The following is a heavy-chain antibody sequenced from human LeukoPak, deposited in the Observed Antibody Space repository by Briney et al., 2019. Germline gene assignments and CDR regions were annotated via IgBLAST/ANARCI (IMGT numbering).Heavy chain of an antibody. J-gene: IGHJ4*02. CDR3: ARRSYDFWSGYYKRVSPFDY. CDR1: GYRFTNYW. D-gene: IGHD3-3*01. CDR2: IYPGDSDT. V-gene: IGHV5-51*01. Sequence: GESLKISCKHSGYRFTNYWIGWVRQLPGKGLEWMGIIYPGDSDTRYSPSFQGQVTISADKSISTAYLQWSSLKASDTAMYYCARRSYDFWSGYYKRVSPFDYWGQGTLVTVSS.